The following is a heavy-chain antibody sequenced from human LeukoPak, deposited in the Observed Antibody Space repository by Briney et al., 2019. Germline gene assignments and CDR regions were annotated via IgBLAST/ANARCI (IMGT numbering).Heavy chain of an antibody. Sequence: LETLSLTCAVYGGSFSGYYWSWIRQPPGKGLEWIGEINHSGSTNYNPSLKSRVTISVDTSKNQFSLKLSSVTAADTAVYYCARGHGDYWGQGTLVTVSS. J-gene: IGHJ4*02. V-gene: IGHV4-34*01. CDR2: INHSGST. CDR3: ARGHGDY. CDR1: GGSFSGYY.